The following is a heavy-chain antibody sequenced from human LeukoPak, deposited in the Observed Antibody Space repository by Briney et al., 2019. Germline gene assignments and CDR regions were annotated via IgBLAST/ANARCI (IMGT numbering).Heavy chain of an antibody. J-gene: IGHJ5*02. CDR2: IYHTGTT. Sequence: SETLSLTCTVSGGSISTYYWSWIRQPPGKGLEWIGYIYHTGTTNYNPSLKSRVTISVDTSKNQFSLKLSSVTAADTAVYYCARGDGYSYGFWFDPWGQGTLVTVSS. CDR3: ARGDGYSYGFWFDP. D-gene: IGHD5-18*01. V-gene: IGHV4-59*08. CDR1: GGSISTYY.